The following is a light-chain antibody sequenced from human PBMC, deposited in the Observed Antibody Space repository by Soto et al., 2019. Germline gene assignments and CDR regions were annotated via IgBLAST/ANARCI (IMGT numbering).Light chain of an antibody. CDR1: SGSIASNY. J-gene: IGLJ3*02. CDR3: QSYDSSNRV. Sequence: NFTLTQPHSVSESPGKTVTISCTRSSGSIASNYVQWYQQRPGSAPTTVIYEDNQRPSGVPDRFSGSIDSSSNSASLTISGLKTEDEADYYCQSYDSSNRVFGGGTKVTVL. V-gene: IGLV6-57*03. CDR2: EDN.